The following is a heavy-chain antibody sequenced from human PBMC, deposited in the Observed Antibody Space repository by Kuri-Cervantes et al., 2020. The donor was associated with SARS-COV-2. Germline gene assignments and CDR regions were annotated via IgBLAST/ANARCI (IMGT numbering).Heavy chain of an antibody. CDR2: IYYSGST. D-gene: IGHD5-24*01. CDR3: ARERGDGYNRDAFDI. CDR1: GGSISSGDYY. Sequence: CTVSGGSISSGDYYWSWIRQPPGKGLEWIGYIYYSGSTYYNPSLKSRVTISVDTSKNQFSLKLSSVTAADTAVYYCARERGDGYNRDAFDIWGQGTMVTVSS. V-gene: IGHV4-30-4*01. J-gene: IGHJ3*02.